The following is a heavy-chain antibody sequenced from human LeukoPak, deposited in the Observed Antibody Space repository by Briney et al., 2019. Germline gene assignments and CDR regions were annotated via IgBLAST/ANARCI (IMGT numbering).Heavy chain of an antibody. CDR3: AKEGGIVVVPAATHY. J-gene: IGHJ4*02. CDR1: GFTFSSYA. D-gene: IGHD2-2*01. Sequence: GGSLRLSCAASGFTFSSYAMSWVRQAPGKGLEWVSAISGSGGSTYYADSVKGRSTISRDNSKNTLYLQMNSLRAEDTAVYYCAKEGGIVVVPAATHYWGQGTLVTVSS. V-gene: IGHV3-23*01. CDR2: ISGSGGST.